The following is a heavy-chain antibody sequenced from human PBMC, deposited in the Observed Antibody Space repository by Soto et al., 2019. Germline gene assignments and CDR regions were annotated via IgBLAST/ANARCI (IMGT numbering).Heavy chain of an antibody. V-gene: IGHV4-39*01. CDR1: GGSISSSSYY. CDR2: IYYSGST. D-gene: IGHD3-10*01. J-gene: IGHJ4*02. Sequence: SETLSLTCTVSGGSISSSSYYWGWIRQPPGKGLEWIGSIYYSGSTYYNPSLKSRVTISVDTSNNQFSLKLSSVTASDTAVYYCARHDYYASGTYYWGQGTLVTVSS. CDR3: ARHDYYASGTYY.